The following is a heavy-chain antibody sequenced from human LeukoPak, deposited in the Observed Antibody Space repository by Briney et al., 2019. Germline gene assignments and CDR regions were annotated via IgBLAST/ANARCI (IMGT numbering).Heavy chain of an antibody. CDR3: ARASYIVVVPAASRDYYYYYMDV. CDR1: GYTFTSYG. D-gene: IGHD2-2*01. J-gene: IGHJ6*03. CDR2: ISAYNGST. V-gene: IGHV1-18*01. Sequence: GASVKVSCKASGYTFTSYGISWVRQAPGQGLEWMGWISAYNGSTNYAQKLQGRVTMTTDTSTSTAYMELRSLRSDDTAVYYCARASYIVVVPAASRDYYYYYMDVWGKGTTVTVSS.